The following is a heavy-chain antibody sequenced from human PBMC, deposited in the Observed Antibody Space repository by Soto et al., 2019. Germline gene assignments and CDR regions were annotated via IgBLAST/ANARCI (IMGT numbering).Heavy chain of an antibody. Sequence: QINLIESGPTLVKPTQTLTLTCTFSGFSLSTSGAAVGWVRQPPGRALEWLALIYWDGDKRYNASLGNRLTITNDTPMTQVVLPWTNVDPADTATYYCAHRATMTFFGLIIHNGIRFDPWGQGTRVIVSS. J-gene: IGHJ5*02. V-gene: IGHV2-5*02. D-gene: IGHD3-22*01. CDR3: AHRATMTFFGLIIHNGIRFDP. CDR2: IYWDGDK. CDR1: GFSLSTSGAA.